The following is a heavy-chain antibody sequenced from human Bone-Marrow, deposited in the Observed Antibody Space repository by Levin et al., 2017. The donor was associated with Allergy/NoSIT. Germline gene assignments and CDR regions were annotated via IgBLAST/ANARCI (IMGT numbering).Heavy chain of an antibody. CDR1: GYTFTSYG. CDR3: ARDRNEGYCSGGSCYFSSVDV. CDR2: ISAYNGNT. J-gene: IGHJ6*04. V-gene: IGHV1-18*03. D-gene: IGHD2-15*01. Sequence: ASVKVSCKASGYTFTSYGISWVRQAPGQGLEWMGWISAYNGNTNYAQKLQGRVTMTTDTSTSTAYMELRSLRSDDMAVYYCARDRNEGYCSGGSCYFSSVDVWGKGTTVTVSS.